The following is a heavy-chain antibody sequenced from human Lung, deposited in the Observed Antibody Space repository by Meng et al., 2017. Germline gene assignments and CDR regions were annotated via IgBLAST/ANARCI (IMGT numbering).Heavy chain of an antibody. V-gene: IGHV1-18*01. CDR1: DYTVTVHG. Sequence: HVHLLQSRAEVKQPVALLHVSCKASDYTVTVHGVCWVRQAPGQGLEWMAWLGAHPGDTSFAPKFLGRVTVTADTATATAYMELRSLRSDDTAVYYCARGTPGRSYCDYWGLGTLVTVSS. CDR3: ARGTPGRSYCDY. CDR2: LGAHPGDT. D-gene: IGHD3-10*01. J-gene: IGHJ4*02.